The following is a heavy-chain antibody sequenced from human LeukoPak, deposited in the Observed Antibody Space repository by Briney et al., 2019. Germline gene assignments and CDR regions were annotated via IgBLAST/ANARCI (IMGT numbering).Heavy chain of an antibody. J-gene: IGHJ4*02. V-gene: IGHV3-66*01. CDR1: GFTVSSNY. Sequence: QPGGSLRLSCAASGFTVSSNYMSWVRQAPGKGLEWVSVIYSGGSTYYADSVKGRFTISRDNSKNTLYLQMNSLRAEDTAVYYCAKVDIVATIDAGRLVDYWGQGTLVTVSS. D-gene: IGHD5-12*01. CDR2: IYSGGST. CDR3: AKVDIVATIDAGRLVDY.